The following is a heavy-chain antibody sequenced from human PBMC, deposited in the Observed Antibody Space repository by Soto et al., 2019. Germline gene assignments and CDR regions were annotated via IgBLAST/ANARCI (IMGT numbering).Heavy chain of an antibody. Sequence: QPGGSLRLSCAASGFTFSSYAMSWVRQAPGKGLEWVSAISGSGGSTYYADSVKGRFTISRDNSKNTLYLQMNSLRAEDTAVYYCAKDGGIRYDFWSPPPHYGMDVWGQGTTVTVSS. CDR3: AKDGGIRYDFWSPPPHYGMDV. CDR1: GFTFSSYA. D-gene: IGHD3-3*01. CDR2: ISGSGGST. V-gene: IGHV3-23*01. J-gene: IGHJ6*02.